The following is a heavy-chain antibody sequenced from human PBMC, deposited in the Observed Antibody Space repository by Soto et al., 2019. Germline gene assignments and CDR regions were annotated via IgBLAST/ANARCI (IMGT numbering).Heavy chain of an antibody. D-gene: IGHD1-26*01. V-gene: IGHV4-61*01. CDR1: GGSVSSGSYY. CDR2: IYNSGST. J-gene: IGHJ4*02. CDR3: ARDGPSGSYSA. Sequence: PSETLSLTCSVSGGSVSSGSYYWSWIRQPPGKGLEWIGYIYNSGSTNKNPALKSRVTISGDTSKNQFSLKLSSVTAADTAVYYCARDGPSGSYSAWGQGTLVTVSS.